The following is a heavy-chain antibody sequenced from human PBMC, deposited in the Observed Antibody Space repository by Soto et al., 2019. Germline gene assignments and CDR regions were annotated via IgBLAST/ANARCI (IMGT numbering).Heavy chain of an antibody. J-gene: IGHJ5*02. Sequence: PGGSLRLSCAASGFTFSSYGIHWVRQAPGKGLEWVAVIWYDGSKKYYADSVKGRFTISRDNSKNTLYLQMNSLRAEDTAVYYCEKAGWIDDFWSLGFDPWGQGT. D-gene: IGHD3-3*01. CDR1: GFTFSSYG. V-gene: IGHV3-33*06. CDR2: IWYDGSKK. CDR3: EKAGWIDDFWSLGFDP.